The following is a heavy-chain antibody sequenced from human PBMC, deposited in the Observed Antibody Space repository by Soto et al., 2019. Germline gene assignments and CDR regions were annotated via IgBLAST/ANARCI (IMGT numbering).Heavy chain of an antibody. Sequence: EVQLLESGGGLVQPGGSLRLSCAASGFTFSSYAMSWVRQAPGKGLEWVSTISASGGSTYYADSVKGRFTISRDNSQNTLDLQMNSLRAEDTAVCYCAKERWEGDGMDVWGQGTTVTVSS. J-gene: IGHJ6*02. D-gene: IGHD1-26*01. CDR1: GFTFSSYA. V-gene: IGHV3-23*01. CDR2: ISASGGST. CDR3: AKERWEGDGMDV.